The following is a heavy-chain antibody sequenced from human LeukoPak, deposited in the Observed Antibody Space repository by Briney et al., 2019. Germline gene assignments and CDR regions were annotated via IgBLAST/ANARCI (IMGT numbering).Heavy chain of an antibody. J-gene: IGHJ4*02. D-gene: IGHD2-15*01. CDR3: ARAVYCSGGSCYSDFDY. V-gene: IGHV1-18*04. Sequence: ASVKVSWKASGYTFTSYGIRWVRQAPGQGLEWMGWISAYNGNTNYAQKLHGRVTMTTDTSTSTAYMELRSLRSDDTAVYYCARAVYCSGGSCYSDFDYWGQGTLVTVSS. CDR2: ISAYNGNT. CDR1: GYTFTSYG.